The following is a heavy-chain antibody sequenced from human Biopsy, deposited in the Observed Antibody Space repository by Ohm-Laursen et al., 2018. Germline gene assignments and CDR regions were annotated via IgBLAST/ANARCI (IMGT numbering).Heavy chain of an antibody. V-gene: IGHV1-46*01. CDR1: GYSFTSYY. Sequence: ASVKVSCKASGYSFTSYYMHWVRQAPGQGLEWMGMINPSGSTTSYPQIFQGRVTMTRDTSKSTVYMELSSLGSADTAVYFCARNTGWYGDLYYFDYWGQGTLVTVSS. CDR2: INPSGSTT. CDR3: ARNTGWYGDLYYFDY. J-gene: IGHJ4*02. D-gene: IGHD6-19*01.